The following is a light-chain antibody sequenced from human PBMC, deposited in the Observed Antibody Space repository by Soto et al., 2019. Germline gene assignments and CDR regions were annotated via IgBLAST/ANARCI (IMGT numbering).Light chain of an antibody. J-gene: IGLJ2*01. Sequence: QSVLTQPPSASGTPGQRVTISCSGSSSNIASNTVNWYQQLPGTAPKLLIYNNNHRPSGVLDRFSGSKSGTSASLDISGLQSEEEDDYYCAAWDDSLNGPLFGGGTKLTVL. V-gene: IGLV1-44*01. CDR2: NNN. CDR3: AAWDDSLNGPL. CDR1: SSNIASNT.